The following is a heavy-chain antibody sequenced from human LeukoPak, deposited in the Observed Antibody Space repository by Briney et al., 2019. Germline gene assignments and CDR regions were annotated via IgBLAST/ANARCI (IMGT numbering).Heavy chain of an antibody. CDR2: ISTKNGYT. J-gene: IGHJ4*02. V-gene: IGHV1-18*01. CDR3: ARERDILTGYYRGYFDY. Sequence: PAASVRVSCKASGYTFTDYLINWVRQAPGQGLEWVGSISTKNGYTKLAQKFQGRVTITADESTSTAYMELSSLRSEDTAVYYCARERDILTGYYRGYFDYWGQGTLVTVSS. D-gene: IGHD3-9*01. CDR1: GYTFTDYL.